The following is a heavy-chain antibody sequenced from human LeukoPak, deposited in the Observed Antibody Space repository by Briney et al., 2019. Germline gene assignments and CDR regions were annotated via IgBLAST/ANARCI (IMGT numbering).Heavy chain of an antibody. D-gene: IGHD2-15*01. Sequence: AETLSLTCTVEGGSFSGWYWSWIRQPQGKGVEWIGEINHSRSTNYNPSLNRRIPTSVDPSKSQFSLTLRSVTAADPAVYYCARGGCSGGSCYLNYWGQGTLVTVSS. CDR2: INHSRST. CDR1: GGSFSGWY. CDR3: ARGGCSGGSCYLNY. J-gene: IGHJ4*02. V-gene: IGHV4-34*01.